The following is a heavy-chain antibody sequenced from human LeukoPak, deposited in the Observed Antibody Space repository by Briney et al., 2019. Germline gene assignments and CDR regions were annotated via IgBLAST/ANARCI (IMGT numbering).Heavy chain of an antibody. V-gene: IGHV3-30*18. D-gene: IGHD4-17*01. J-gene: IGHJ4*02. CDR3: VKDLTTVTTQGDY. CDR1: GFTFSSYG. CDR2: ISYDGSNK. Sequence: PGRSLRLSCAASGFTFSSYGMHWVRQAPGKGLEWVAVISYDGSNKYYADSVKGRFTISRDNSKNTLYLQMNSLRAEDTAVYYCVKDLTTVTTQGDYWGQGTLVTVSS.